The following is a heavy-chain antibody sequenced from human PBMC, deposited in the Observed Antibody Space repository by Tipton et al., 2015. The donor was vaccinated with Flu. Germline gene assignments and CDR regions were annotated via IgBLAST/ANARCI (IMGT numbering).Heavy chain of an antibody. CDR3: ARTIVVVSHFDY. Sequence: TLSLTCAVSGYSISSGYYWGWIRQPPGKGLEWIGSIYHGGSTYYNPSLKSRVTIPVDTSKNQFSLKLSSVTAADTAVYYCARTIVVVSHFDYWGQGTLVTVSS. J-gene: IGHJ4*02. V-gene: IGHV4-38-2*01. CDR2: IYHGGST. CDR1: GYSISSGYY. D-gene: IGHD3-22*01.